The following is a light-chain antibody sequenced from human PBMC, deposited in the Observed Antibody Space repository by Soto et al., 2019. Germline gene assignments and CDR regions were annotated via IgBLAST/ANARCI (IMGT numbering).Light chain of an antibody. V-gene: IGKV3-15*01. Sequence: EIVMTQSPATLSVSPGERVTLSCRASQSVSSNLAWYQQKPGQAPRLLIYGASTTATGIPARFSGSGSGTEFTLTISSLQSEDFAVYYCQQYNNWPREFGQGTKVEI. CDR1: QSVSSN. CDR2: GAS. CDR3: QQYNNWPRE. J-gene: IGKJ1*01.